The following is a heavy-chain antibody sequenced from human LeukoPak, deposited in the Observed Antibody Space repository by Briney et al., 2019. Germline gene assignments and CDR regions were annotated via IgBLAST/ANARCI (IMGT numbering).Heavy chain of an antibody. CDR2: IHHSGST. V-gene: IGHV4-59*02. CDR3: ARWDDGNHHFDC. Sequence: SETLSLTCTVSGDSVSDYYWNWLRQPPGKGPEWIGYIHHSGSTNNNPSLRSRVTMSVDTSKNQFSLDLISVTSADTAVYYCARWDDGNHHFDCWGQGTLVTVSA. J-gene: IGHJ4*02. D-gene: IGHD1-14*01. CDR1: GDSVSDYY.